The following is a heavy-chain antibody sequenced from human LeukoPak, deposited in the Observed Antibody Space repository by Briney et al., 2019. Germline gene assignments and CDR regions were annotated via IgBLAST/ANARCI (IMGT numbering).Heavy chain of an antibody. D-gene: IGHD6-19*01. J-gene: IGHJ4*02. CDR1: GFTFSSYA. Sequence: GGSLRLSCAASGFTFSSYAMSWVRQAPGKGLEWVSAISGSGGNTYYADSVKGRFTISRNNSKNTLYLQMNSLRAEDTAVYFCARARYSSTSQWYPPFDHWGQGTLGTVSS. V-gene: IGHV3-23*01. CDR2: ISGSGGNT. CDR3: ARARYSSTSQWYPPFDH.